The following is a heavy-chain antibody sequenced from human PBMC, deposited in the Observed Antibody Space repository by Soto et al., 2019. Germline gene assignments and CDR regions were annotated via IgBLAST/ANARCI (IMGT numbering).Heavy chain of an antibody. CDR1: GDSFSAHA. Sequence: QVQLVQSGAEVKKPGSSLKVSCKASGDSFSAHAVSWVRQAPGQGLEWMGAIIPIFGTRHYAQKFQGRVTITADKSTSTAYMELSSLRSEDTAIYYCARDSGYDFWSGSFRVHYFDYWGQGTLVNVSS. J-gene: IGHJ4*02. V-gene: IGHV1-69*06. CDR2: IIPIFGTR. D-gene: IGHD3-3*01. CDR3: ARDSGYDFWSGSFRVHYFDY.